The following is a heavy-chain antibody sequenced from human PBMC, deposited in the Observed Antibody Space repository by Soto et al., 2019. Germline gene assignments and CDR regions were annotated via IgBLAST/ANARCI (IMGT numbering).Heavy chain of an antibody. V-gene: IGHV3-30*03. D-gene: IGHD1-26*01. CDR1: GFTFSAYG. CDR2: MSHDGSNI. Sequence: GGSLRLSCGTSGFTFSAYGMHWVRQAPGKGLEWVAGMSHDGSNIYYGDSMKGRFTISRDNPRNTLYLQVNSLISEDTAVYYCARGRIRVPPGIDTLFDYWGQGTLVTVSS. CDR3: ARGRIRVPPGIDTLFDY. J-gene: IGHJ4*02.